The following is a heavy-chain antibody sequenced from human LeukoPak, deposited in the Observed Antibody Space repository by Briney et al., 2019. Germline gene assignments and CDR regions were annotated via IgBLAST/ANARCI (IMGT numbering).Heavy chain of an antibody. CDR3: ARVESLTYYYDSSGYYGGGYYFDY. CDR2: INTNGGST. V-gene: IGHV1-46*01. Sequence: ASVKLSFKASGYTFTSYYMHWVRQAPGQGLEWMGIINTNGGSTSYAQKFQGRVTMTRDTSTSTVYMELSSLRYEDTAVYCCARVESLTYYYDSSGYYGGGYYFDYWGQGTLVTVSS. CDR1: GYTFTSYY. D-gene: IGHD3-22*01. J-gene: IGHJ4*02.